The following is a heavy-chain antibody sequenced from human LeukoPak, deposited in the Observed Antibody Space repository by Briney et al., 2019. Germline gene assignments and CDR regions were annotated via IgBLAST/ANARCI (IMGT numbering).Heavy chain of an antibody. CDR2: ISYDGRNE. CDR1: GFTFSTYT. J-gene: IGHJ3*02. D-gene: IGHD5-18*01. Sequence: GGSLRLSCAASGFTFSTYTMHWVRQAPGKGLEWVAVISYDGRNEYYADSVKGRFTISRDNSKNTVYLRMDSLRTEDTAVYYCARDATQVWLYVGTYDIWGQGTMVTVSS. CDR3: ARDATQVWLYVGTYDI. V-gene: IGHV3-30*04.